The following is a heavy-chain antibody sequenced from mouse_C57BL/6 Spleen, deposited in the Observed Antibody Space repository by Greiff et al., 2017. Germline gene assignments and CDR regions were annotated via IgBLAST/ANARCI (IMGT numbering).Heavy chain of an antibody. J-gene: IGHJ1*03. Sequence: EVKLVESGGGLVKPGGSLKLSCAASGFTFSDYGMHWVRQAPETGLEWVAYISSGSSTIYYADTVKGRFTISRDNAKNTLFLQMTSLRSEDTAMYYCARDYGSSPDGYCDVWGTGTTVTVSS. V-gene: IGHV5-17*01. CDR2: ISSGSSTI. CDR1: GFTFSDYG. CDR3: ARDYGSSPDGYCDV. D-gene: IGHD1-1*01.